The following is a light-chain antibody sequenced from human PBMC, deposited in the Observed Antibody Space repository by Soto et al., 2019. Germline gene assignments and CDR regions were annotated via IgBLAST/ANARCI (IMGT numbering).Light chain of an antibody. V-gene: IGKV3-20*01. J-gene: IGKJ5*01. CDR3: QQYGSSPPIT. Sequence: EIVLTQSPATLSLSPGERATLSCRASQSVSTNLAWYQQKPGQAPRLLIYGTSTRATGIPDRFSGSGSGTDFTLTISRLEPEDFAVYYCQQYGSSPPITLGQGTRLEIK. CDR1: QSVSTN. CDR2: GTS.